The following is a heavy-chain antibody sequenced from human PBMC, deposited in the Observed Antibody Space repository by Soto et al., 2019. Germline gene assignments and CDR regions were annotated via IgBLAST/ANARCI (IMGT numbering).Heavy chain of an antibody. D-gene: IGHD2-21*01. CDR3: ASSDGFNFNWLDS. CDR1: GYTFATYD. V-gene: IGHV1-8*01. CDR2: MNPNSGNT. Sequence: QVQLVQSGAEVKTPGASVKVSCKASGYTFATYDINWVRQAPGQGLEWMGWMNPNSGNTDYAQKFQGRLTMTRATDLSVAHSKLSSVRNEYTAVYYIASSDGFNFNWLDSWGQGTLVTVSA. J-gene: IGHJ5*01.